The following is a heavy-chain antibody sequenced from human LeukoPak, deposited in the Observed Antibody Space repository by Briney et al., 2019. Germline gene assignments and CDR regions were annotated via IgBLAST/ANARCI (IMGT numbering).Heavy chain of an antibody. CDR3: ARSDYYGSGSYYNEGGAFDI. D-gene: IGHD3-10*01. J-gene: IGHJ3*02. V-gene: IGHV4-59*06. CDR1: GGSISSYF. Sequence: SETLSLTCTVSGGSISSYFWSWIRQHPGKGLEWIGYIYYSGSTYYNPSLKSRVTISVDTSKNQFSLKLSSVTAADTAVYYCARSDYYGSGSYYNEGGAFDIWGQGTMVTVSS. CDR2: IYYSGST.